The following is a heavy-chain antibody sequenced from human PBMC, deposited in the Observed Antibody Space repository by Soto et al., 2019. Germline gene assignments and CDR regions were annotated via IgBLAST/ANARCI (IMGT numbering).Heavy chain of an antibody. J-gene: IGHJ6*02. CDR1: GFTFSSYG. V-gene: IGHV3-30*18. CDR3: AKGLWFAESQGSNYYYYGMDV. D-gene: IGHD3-10*01. Sequence: QVQLVESGGGVVQPGRSLRLSCAASGFTFSSYGMHWVRQAPGKGLEWVAVISYDGSNKYYADSVKGRFTISRDNSKNTLYLPMNSLTAEDTAVYYCAKGLWFAESQGSNYYYYGMDVWGQGTTVTVSS. CDR2: ISYDGSNK.